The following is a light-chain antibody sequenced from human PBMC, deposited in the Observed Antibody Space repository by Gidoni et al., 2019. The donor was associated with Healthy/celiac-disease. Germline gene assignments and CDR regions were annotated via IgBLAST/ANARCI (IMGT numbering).Light chain of an antibody. CDR2: GNS. Sequence: QSVLTQPPSVSGAPGQRVTISCTGSSPNIGAGYDVHWYQRLPGTAPKPRIYGNSNRPSGVPDRFSGSKSGTSASLAITGLQAEDEADYYCQSYDSSLSGYVVFGGGTKLTVL. CDR1: SPNIGAGYD. CDR3: QSYDSSLSGYVV. V-gene: IGLV1-40*01. J-gene: IGLJ2*01.